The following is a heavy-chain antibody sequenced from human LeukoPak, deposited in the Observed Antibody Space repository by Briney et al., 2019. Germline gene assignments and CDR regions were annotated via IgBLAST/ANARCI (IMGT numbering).Heavy chain of an antibody. D-gene: IGHD2-15*01. V-gene: IGHV3-13*01. CDR3: AKNGAIVVVVAARYGMDV. CDR2: IGTAGDT. Sequence: GGSLRLSCAASGFTFSSYDMHWVRQATGKGLEWVSAIGTAGDTYYPGSVKGRFTISRENAKNSLYLQMNSLRAEDTAVYYCAKNGAIVVVVAARYGMDVWGQGTTVTVSS. J-gene: IGHJ6*02. CDR1: GFTFSSYD.